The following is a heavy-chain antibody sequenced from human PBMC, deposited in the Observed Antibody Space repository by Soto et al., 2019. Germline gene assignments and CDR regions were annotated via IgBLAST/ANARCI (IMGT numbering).Heavy chain of an antibody. J-gene: IGHJ4*02. CDR1: GGSFSGYY. Sequence: SETLSLTCAVYGGSFSGYYWSWIRQPPGKGLEWIGEINHSGSTNYNPSLKSRVTISVDTSKNQFSLKLSSVTAADTAVYYCARGFKQQLVSGWNYWGQGTLVTVSS. V-gene: IGHV4-34*01. D-gene: IGHD6-13*01. CDR3: ARGFKQQLVSGWNY. CDR2: INHSGST.